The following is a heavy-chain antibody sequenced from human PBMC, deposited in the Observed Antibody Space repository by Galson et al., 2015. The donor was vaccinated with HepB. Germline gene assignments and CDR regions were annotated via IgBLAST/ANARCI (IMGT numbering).Heavy chain of an antibody. D-gene: IGHD3-22*01. CDR2: ISSNGGST. J-gene: IGHJ2*01. CDR3: ARTYYDSTGFSKNWYFDL. V-gene: IGHV3-64*02. CDR1: GFTFRSYA. Sequence: SLRLPCAASGFTFRSYAMHWVRQAPGKGLEYVSAISSNGGSTYYADSVKGRFTISRDNSKNTLYLQMGSLRAEDMAVYYCARTYYDSTGFSKNWYFDLWGRGTLVTVSS.